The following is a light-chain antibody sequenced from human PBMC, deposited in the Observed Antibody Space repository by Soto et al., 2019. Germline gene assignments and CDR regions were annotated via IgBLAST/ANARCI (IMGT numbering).Light chain of an antibody. CDR3: QQYNSAPWA. CDR1: QGISNY. J-gene: IGKJ1*01. Sequence: DIQMTQSPSSLSASVGDRVTITCRASQGISNYLAWYQQKPGKVPQLLISAASTLQSGVPSRFSGSGSGTDFIHTISSLQPEDVATYYCQQYNSAPWAFGPGTKVELK. V-gene: IGKV1-27*01. CDR2: AAS.